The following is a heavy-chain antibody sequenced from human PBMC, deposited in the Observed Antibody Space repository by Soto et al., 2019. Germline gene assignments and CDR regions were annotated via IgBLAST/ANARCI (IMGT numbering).Heavy chain of an antibody. D-gene: IGHD2-21*02. V-gene: IGHV3-30*03. Sequence: GSLRLSCAASGFTFSSYGMHWVRQAPGKGLEWVAVISYDGSNKYYADSVKGRFTISRDNSKNTLYLQMNSLRAEDTAVYYCASQRGAYCGGDCYWEYFQHWGQGTLVTVSS. J-gene: IGHJ1*01. CDR3: ASQRGAYCGGDCYWEYFQH. CDR2: ISYDGSNK. CDR1: GFTFSSYG.